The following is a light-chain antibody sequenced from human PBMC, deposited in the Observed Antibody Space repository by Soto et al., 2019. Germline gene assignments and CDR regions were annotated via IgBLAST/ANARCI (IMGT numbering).Light chain of an antibody. CDR2: GAS. Sequence: EIVMTQSPASLSVSPGGRATLSCRASQSITNNLAWYQQKPGQAPSLLIYGASARATGIPARFSGSGSETEFTLTISSLQSEDSAVYYCQHYNNWPPWAFGQGTKVETK. CDR1: QSITNN. J-gene: IGKJ1*01. CDR3: QHYNNWPPWA. V-gene: IGKV3-15*01.